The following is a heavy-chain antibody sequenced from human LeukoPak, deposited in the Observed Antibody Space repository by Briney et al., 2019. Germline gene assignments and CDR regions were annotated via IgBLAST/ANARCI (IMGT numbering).Heavy chain of an antibody. D-gene: IGHD3-3*01. J-gene: IGHJ3*02. CDR3: ARDRGSGYYDNAFDI. CDR2: IYTSGST. V-gene: IGHV4-61*02. Sequence: SETLSLTCTVSGGSISSGSYYWSWIRQPAGKGLEWVGRIYTSGSTNYNPSLKSRVTISVDTSKNQFSLKLSSVTAADTAVYYCARDRGSGYYDNAFDIWGQGTMVTVSS. CDR1: GGSISSGSYY.